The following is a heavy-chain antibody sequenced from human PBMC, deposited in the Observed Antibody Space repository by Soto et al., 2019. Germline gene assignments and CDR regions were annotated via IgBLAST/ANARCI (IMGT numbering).Heavy chain of an antibody. Sequence: PGGSLRLSCAASGLPFFDNAWMSWVRQAPGKGLEWVALIKSKTDGGTTDYAAPVKGRFTISRDDSENTLFLQMSSLKTEDTAVYYCTTAPSRSIFGVAHFHYYGMDIWGQGTTVTVSS. CDR3: TTAPSRSIFGVAHFHYYGMDI. V-gene: IGHV3-15*07. CDR2: IKSKTDGGTT. D-gene: IGHD3-3*02. J-gene: IGHJ6*02. CDR1: GLPFFDNAW.